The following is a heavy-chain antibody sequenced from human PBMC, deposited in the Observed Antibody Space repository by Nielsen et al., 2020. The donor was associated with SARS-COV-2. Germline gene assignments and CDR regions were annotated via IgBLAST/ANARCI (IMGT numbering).Heavy chain of an antibody. Sequence: GESLKISCAASGFTVSSNFMSWVRQAPGKGLEWVSVVYNTGNTYYADSVKGRFTISRDNSKNTLYLQMNSLRAEDTAVYYCAREGVVPAAIIDYWGQGTLVTVSS. CDR1: GFTVSSNF. J-gene: IGHJ4*02. CDR2: VYNTGNT. V-gene: IGHV3-66*01. CDR3: AREGVVPAAIIDY. D-gene: IGHD2-2*02.